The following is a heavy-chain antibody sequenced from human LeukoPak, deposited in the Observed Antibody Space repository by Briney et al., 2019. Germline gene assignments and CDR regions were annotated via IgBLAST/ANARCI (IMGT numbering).Heavy chain of an antibody. J-gene: IGHJ4*02. CDR2: ITNSGGTT. V-gene: IGHV3-48*03. CDR1: GFTFSSYE. D-gene: IGHD4-17*01. CDR3: ARQEDHDYGDYYFDY. Sequence: GGSLRLFCAASGFTFSSYEMSWVRQAPGKGLEWVSYITNSGGTTYYADSVKGRFTISRDNAKNSLYLQMNSLRAEDTAVYYCARQEDHDYGDYYFDYWGQGSVVTVSS.